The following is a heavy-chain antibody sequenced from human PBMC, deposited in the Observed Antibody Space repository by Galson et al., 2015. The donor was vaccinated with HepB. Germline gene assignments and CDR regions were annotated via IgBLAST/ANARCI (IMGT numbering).Heavy chain of an antibody. D-gene: IGHD5-18*01. CDR2: ISGSGGST. Sequence: SLRLSCAASGFTFSSYAMSWVRQAPGKGLEWVSAISGSGGSTYYADSVKGRFTISRDNSKNTLYLQMNSLRAEDTAVYYCAKDELVRRGYSYGGYYYYYYGMDVWGQGTTVTVSS. CDR1: GFTFSSYA. J-gene: IGHJ6*02. CDR3: AKDELVRRGYSYGGYYYYYYGMDV. V-gene: IGHV3-23*01.